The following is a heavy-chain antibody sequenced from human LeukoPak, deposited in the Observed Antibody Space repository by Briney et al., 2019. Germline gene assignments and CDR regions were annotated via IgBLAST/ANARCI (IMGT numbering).Heavy chain of an antibody. D-gene: IGHD1-26*01. J-gene: IGHJ6*03. Sequence: SGTLSLTCTVSGGSISSYYWSWIRQPAGKGLEWIGRIYTSGSTNYNPSLKSRVTMSVDTSKNQFSLKPSSVTAADTAVYYCARGKLVYYYYYMDVWGKGTTVTVSS. V-gene: IGHV4-4*07. CDR2: IYTSGST. CDR3: ARGKLVYYYYYMDV. CDR1: GGSISSYY.